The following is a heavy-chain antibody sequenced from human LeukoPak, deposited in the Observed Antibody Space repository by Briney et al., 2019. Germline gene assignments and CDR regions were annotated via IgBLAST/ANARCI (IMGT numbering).Heavy chain of an antibody. CDR3: AGEVKDIVVVPAAQHSYYYYYYMDV. D-gene: IGHD2-2*01. Sequence: GASVKVSCKASGYIFTSYGISWVRQAPGQGLEWMGWISAYNGNTNYAQKLQGRVTMTTDTSTSTAYMELRSLRSDDTAVYYCAGEVKDIVVVPAAQHSYYYYYYMDVWGKGTTVTVSS. CDR2: ISAYNGNT. CDR1: GYIFTSYG. V-gene: IGHV1-18*01. J-gene: IGHJ6*03.